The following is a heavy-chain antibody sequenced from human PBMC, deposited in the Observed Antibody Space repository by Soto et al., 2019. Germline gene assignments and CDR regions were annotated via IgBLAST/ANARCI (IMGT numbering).Heavy chain of an antibody. CDR3: ARATTVTDY. J-gene: IGHJ4*02. V-gene: IGHV3-72*01. Sequence: EVQLVESGGGLVQPGGSLRLSCAASGFIFSDHYMDWVRQAPGKGLEWVGRTRNKANSHTTEYAASVKGRFTISRDDSKNSLYLQMISLKIEDTAVYYCARATTVTDYWGQGTLVTVSS. CDR2: TRNKANSHTT. CDR1: GFIFSDHY. D-gene: IGHD4-17*01.